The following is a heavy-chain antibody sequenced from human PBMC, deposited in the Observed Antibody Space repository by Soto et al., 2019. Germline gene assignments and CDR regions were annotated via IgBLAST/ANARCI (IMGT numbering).Heavy chain of an antibody. J-gene: IGHJ6*02. CDR3: ARGPGYCSGGACTFYYGLDV. Sequence: PSDSLSLTSAVSDGSVSTYYWSWIRQPPGKELEWIGYVYYSGSTNYNPSLKSRATMSVDTSKNQFSLKLNSVTAADTAVYFCARGPGYCSGGACTFYYGLDVWGQGTTVTVSS. V-gene: IGHV4-59*02. CDR1: DGSVSTYY. D-gene: IGHD2-15*01. CDR2: VYYSGST.